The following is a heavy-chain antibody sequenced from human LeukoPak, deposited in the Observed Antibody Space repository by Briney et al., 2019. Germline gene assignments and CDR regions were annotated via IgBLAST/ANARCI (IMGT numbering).Heavy chain of an antibody. J-gene: IGHJ6*02. V-gene: IGHV3-23*01. CDR1: GFTFSSYA. D-gene: IGHD5/OR15-5a*01. Sequence: PGGSLRLSCAASGFTFSSYAMSWVRQAPGKGLEWVSAISGSDGSTNYADSVKGRFTISRDNSKNTLYLQMNSLRAEDTAVYYCAKGFRKSTYYYYYGMDVWGQGTTVTVSS. CDR3: AKGFRKSTYYYYYGMDV. CDR2: ISGSDGST.